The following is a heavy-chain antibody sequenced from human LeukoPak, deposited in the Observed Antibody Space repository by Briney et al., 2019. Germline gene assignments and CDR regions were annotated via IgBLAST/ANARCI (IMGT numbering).Heavy chain of an antibody. J-gene: IGHJ4*02. Sequence: SETLSLTCTVSAGSISSSSYYWGWIRQPPGKGLEWIGSIYYSGRTYYNPSLKSRVTISVDTSKNQFSLKLSSVTAADTAVYYCAREDFWSGYLYYFDYWGQGTLVTVSS. D-gene: IGHD3-3*01. CDR1: AGSISSSSYY. CDR3: AREDFWSGYLYYFDY. CDR2: IYYSGRT. V-gene: IGHV4-39*07.